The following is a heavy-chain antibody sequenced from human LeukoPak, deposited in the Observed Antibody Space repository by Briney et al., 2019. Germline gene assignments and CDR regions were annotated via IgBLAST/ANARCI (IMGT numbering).Heavy chain of an antibody. CDR2: IYPRDSDT. CDR1: GYSFTNYW. D-gene: IGHD6-13*01. V-gene: IGHV5-51*01. Sequence: GESLKISSQGYGYSFTNYWIGWVRQMPGKGLEWMGIIYPRDSDTRYSPSFQGQVTISADKSISTAYLQWSSLKASDTAMYYCARPMGSSWSYFDYWGQGTLVTVSS. CDR3: ARPMGSSWSYFDY. J-gene: IGHJ4*02.